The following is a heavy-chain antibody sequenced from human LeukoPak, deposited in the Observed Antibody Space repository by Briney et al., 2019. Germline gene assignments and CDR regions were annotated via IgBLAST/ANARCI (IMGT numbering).Heavy chain of an antibody. V-gene: IGHV3-30*09. CDR1: GFTFSHHA. Sequence: PGRSLRLSCTASGFTFSHHAMHWVRQAPGKGLEWVAVISYDGSNKYYTDSVKGRFAISRDNAKNSLYLQMNSLRAEDTAVYYCAREPGSYYPYYYYYYYMDVWGKGTAVTVSS. CDR2: ISYDGSNK. J-gene: IGHJ6*03. D-gene: IGHD1-26*01. CDR3: AREPGSYYPYYYYYYYMDV.